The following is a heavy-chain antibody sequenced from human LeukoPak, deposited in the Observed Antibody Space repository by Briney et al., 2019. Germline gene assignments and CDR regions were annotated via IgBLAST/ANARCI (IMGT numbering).Heavy chain of an antibody. CDR2: MNPNSGNT. V-gene: IGHV1-8*01. D-gene: IGHD4-23*01. CDR3: ARAFRYGGNSEYFQH. CDR1: GYSFTSYE. Sequence: GASVKVSCKASGYSFTSYEINWVRQATGQGLEWMGWMNPNSGNTGYAQKFQGRVTMTRNTSISTAYMELSSLRSEDTAVYYCARAFRYGGNSEYFQHWGQGTLVTVSS. J-gene: IGHJ1*01.